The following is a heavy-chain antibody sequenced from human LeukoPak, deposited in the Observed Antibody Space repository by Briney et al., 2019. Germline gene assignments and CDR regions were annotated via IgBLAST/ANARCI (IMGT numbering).Heavy chain of an antibody. Sequence: GGSLRLSCAASGFTFSDYYMSWIRQAPGKGLEWVSYISSSGSTIYYADSVKGRFTISRDNAKNSLYLQMNSLRAEDTAVYYCARAKYCGGDCKYYFDYWGQGTLVTVSS. CDR1: GFTFSDYY. D-gene: IGHD2-21*02. CDR2: ISSSGSTI. CDR3: ARAKYCGGDCKYYFDY. J-gene: IGHJ4*02. V-gene: IGHV3-11*04.